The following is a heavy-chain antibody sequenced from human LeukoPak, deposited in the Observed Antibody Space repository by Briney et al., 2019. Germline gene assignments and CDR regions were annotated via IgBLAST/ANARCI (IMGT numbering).Heavy chain of an antibody. CDR2: IYYSGST. V-gene: IGHV4-59*01. Sequence: PSETLSLTCAVYGGSFSGYYWSWIRQPPGKGLEWIGYIYYSGSTNYNPSLKSRVTISVDTSKNQFSLKLSSVTAADTAVYYCARDRYYYGSGSYSGGIDYWGQGTLVTVSS. J-gene: IGHJ4*02. CDR3: ARDRYYYGSGSYSGGIDY. CDR1: GGSFSGYY. D-gene: IGHD3-10*01.